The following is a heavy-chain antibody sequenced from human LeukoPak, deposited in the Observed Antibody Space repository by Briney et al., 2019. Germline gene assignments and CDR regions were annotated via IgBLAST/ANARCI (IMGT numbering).Heavy chain of an antibody. CDR3: ANNGRGGWYDYYYGMDV. CDR1: GFTFSSYG. CDR2: TSYEGSNK. D-gene: IGHD6-19*01. Sequence: PGQSLRLSCVASGFTFSSYGMHWVRQAPGKGLEWVAVTSYEGSNKNYADSVKGRFTISRDNSKNTLYLQMNSLRAEDTAVYYCANNGRGGWYDYYYGMDVWGKGTTVTVFS. J-gene: IGHJ6*04. V-gene: IGHV3-30*18.